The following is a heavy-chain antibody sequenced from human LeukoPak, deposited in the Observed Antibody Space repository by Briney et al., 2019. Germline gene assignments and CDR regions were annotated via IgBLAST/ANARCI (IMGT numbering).Heavy chain of an antibody. CDR3: ARVRVATIFTSMAYFDY. V-gene: IGHV1-2*06. J-gene: IGHJ4*02. D-gene: IGHD5-12*01. Sequence: ASVKVSCKASGYTFTGYYMHWVRQAPGQGLEWMGRISPNSGGTNYAQKFQGRVTMTRDTSISTAYMELSRLGSDDTAVYYCARVRVATIFTSMAYFDYWGQGTLVTVSS. CDR2: ISPNSGGT. CDR1: GYTFTGYY.